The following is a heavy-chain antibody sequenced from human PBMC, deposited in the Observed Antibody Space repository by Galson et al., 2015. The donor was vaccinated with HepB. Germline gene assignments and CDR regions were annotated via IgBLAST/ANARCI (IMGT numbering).Heavy chain of an antibody. D-gene: IGHD1-7*01. CDR1: GFTFSDYY. CDR2: ISGSGYTI. Sequence: SLRLSCAASGFTFSDYYMSWIRRAPGKGLEWVSYISGSGYTISYADSVKGRFTISRFNAENSLHLQMNGLIAEDTAAYYCARTRRTGSIYDAVDLWGQGTMVTVSS. CDR3: ARTRRTGSIYDAVDL. V-gene: IGHV3-11*01. J-gene: IGHJ3*01.